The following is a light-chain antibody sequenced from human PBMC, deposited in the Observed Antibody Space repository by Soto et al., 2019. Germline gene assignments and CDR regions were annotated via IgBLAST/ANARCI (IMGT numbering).Light chain of an antibody. J-gene: IGKJ1*01. CDR2: KAS. CDR3: QQYNSYSVT. V-gene: IGKV1-5*03. CDR1: QSISSW. Sequence: DIQMTQSPSALSSSVGDRVTITCRASQSISSWLAWYQQKPGKAPKLLIYKASNLQTGVPSRFSGSGYGTEFTLTISSLQPDDFATYYCQQYNSYSVTFGQGTQVDIK.